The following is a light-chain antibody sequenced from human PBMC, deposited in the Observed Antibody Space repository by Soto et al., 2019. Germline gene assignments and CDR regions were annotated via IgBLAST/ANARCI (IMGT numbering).Light chain of an antibody. Sequence: QSALTQPASVSGSPGQSIAISCTGSSSDIGIYKYVSWYQQHPGKVPKLIIYEVTNRPSGVSNRFSGSKSGNTASLTISGLQAEDEADYYCSSYTSSSTDVFGTGTKLTVL. V-gene: IGLV2-14*01. CDR3: SSYTSSSTDV. CDR2: EVT. CDR1: SSDIGIYKY. J-gene: IGLJ1*01.